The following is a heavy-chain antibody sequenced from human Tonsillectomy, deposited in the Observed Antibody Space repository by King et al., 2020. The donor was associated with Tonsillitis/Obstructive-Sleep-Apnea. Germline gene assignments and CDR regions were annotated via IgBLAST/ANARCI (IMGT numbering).Heavy chain of an antibody. CDR3: ARGGHDYPLDAFDI. CDR1: GESLSGYF. V-gene: IGHV4-34*01. D-gene: IGHD3-16*01. Sequence: VQLQQWGAGLLKPSETLSLTCAVYGESLSGYFWSWSRQSPGEGLEWIGEINHSGGSTVNPSLKSRVTLSVDTSKNQFSLKLTSVTAADTAVYYCARGGHDYPLDAFDIWGQGTMVTVSS. CDR2: INHSGGS. J-gene: IGHJ3*02.